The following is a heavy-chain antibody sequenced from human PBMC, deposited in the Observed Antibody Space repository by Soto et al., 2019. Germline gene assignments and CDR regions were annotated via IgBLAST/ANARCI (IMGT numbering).Heavy chain of an antibody. CDR3: ARVVRFCSSPSCRGRNWFDP. D-gene: IGHD2-2*01. V-gene: IGHV4-30-4*01. J-gene: IGHJ5*02. CDR2: MFYTGTT. Sequence: PSETLSLTCSVSDGSISSGDYYWSWIRQPPGKGLEWIGYMFYTGTTYYNPSLKSRITISMDTSKNPFSLRLTSVPAADPAEYHCARVVRFCSSPSCRGRNWFDPWGQGTRVTVSS. CDR1: DGSISSGDYY.